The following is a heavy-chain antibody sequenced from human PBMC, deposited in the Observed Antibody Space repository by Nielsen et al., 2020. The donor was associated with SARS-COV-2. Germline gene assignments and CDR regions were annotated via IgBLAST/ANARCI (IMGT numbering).Heavy chain of an antibody. Sequence: GGSLRLSCAASGFTFSSYEMNWIRQAPGKGLEWVSYISSSSSYTNYADSVKGRFTISRDNAKNSLYLQMNSLRAEDTAVYYCARVSNYGSGDYYYYGMDVWGQGTTVTVSS. CDR1: GFTFSSYE. V-gene: IGHV3-11*05. CDR3: ARVSNYGSGDYYYYGMDV. J-gene: IGHJ6*02. CDR2: ISSSSSYT. D-gene: IGHD3-10*01.